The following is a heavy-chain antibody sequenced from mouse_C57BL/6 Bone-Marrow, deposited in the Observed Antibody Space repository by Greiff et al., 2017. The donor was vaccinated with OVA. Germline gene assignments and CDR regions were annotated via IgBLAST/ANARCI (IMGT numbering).Heavy chain of an antibody. J-gene: IGHJ1*03. D-gene: IGHD1-1*01. Sequence: QVQLKQSGPGLVQPSQSLSITCTVSGFSLTSYGVHWVRQPPGKGLEWLGVIWSGGSTDYNAAFISRLSISKDNSKSQVFFKMNSLQADDTAIYYCAKTGFITTVVATLDWYFDVRGTGTTVTVSS. CDR3: AKTGFITTVVATLDWYFDV. V-gene: IGHV2-4*01. CDR2: IWSGGST. CDR1: GFSLTSYG.